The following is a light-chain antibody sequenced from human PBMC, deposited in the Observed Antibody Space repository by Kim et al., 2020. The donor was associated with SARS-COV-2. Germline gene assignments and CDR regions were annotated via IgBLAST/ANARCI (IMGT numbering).Light chain of an antibody. CDR2: GKN. CDR3: NSRDSSGNQVV. J-gene: IGLJ2*01. V-gene: IGLV3-19*01. CDR1: SLRSYY. Sequence: LGQTVRITCQGDSLRSYYASWYQQKPGQAPVLVIYGKNNRPSGIPERFSGSSSGNTASLTITGAQAEDEADYYCNSRDSSGNQVVFGGGTQLTVL.